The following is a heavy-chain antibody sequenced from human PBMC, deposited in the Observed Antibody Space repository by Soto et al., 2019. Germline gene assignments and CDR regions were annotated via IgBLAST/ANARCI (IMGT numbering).Heavy chain of an antibody. J-gene: IGHJ4*02. CDR1: GGSISSYY. Sequence: PSETLSLTCTVSGGSISSYYWSWIRQPPGEGLEWIGYIYYSGSTNYNPSLKSRVTISVDTSKNQFSLKLSSVTAADTAVYYCARYSYGLFDYWGQGTLVTVSS. D-gene: IGHD5-18*01. CDR2: IYYSGST. V-gene: IGHV4-59*01. CDR3: ARYSYGLFDY.